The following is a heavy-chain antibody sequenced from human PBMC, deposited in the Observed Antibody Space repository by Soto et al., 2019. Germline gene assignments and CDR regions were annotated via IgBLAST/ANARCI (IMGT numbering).Heavy chain of an antibody. CDR3: ARDRVIAARPAPYYHYGMDV. D-gene: IGHD6-6*01. J-gene: IGHJ6*02. Sequence: SQTLSLTCAISGDSVSSNSAAWNWIRQSPSRGLEWLGRTYYRSKWYNDYAVSVKSRITINPDTSKNQFSLQLNSVTPEDTAVYYCARDRVIAARPAPYYHYGMDVWGQGTTVTVSS. CDR1: GDSVSSNSAA. CDR2: TYYRSKWYN. V-gene: IGHV6-1*01.